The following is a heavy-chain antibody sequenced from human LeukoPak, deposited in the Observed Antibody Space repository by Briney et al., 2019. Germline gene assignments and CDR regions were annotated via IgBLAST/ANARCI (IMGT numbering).Heavy chain of an antibody. CDR3: AKLFARSTRDADWDY. CDR1: GLTFSSYA. CDR2: ISGDGGST. Sequence: GGSLRLSCAASGLTFSSYAMSWVRQAPGKGLEWVSLISGDGGSTYYADSVKGRFTISRDNSKNSLYLQMNSLRTEDTALYYCAKLFARSTRDADWDYWGQGTLVTVSS. V-gene: IGHV3-43*02. J-gene: IGHJ4*02. D-gene: IGHD2-2*01.